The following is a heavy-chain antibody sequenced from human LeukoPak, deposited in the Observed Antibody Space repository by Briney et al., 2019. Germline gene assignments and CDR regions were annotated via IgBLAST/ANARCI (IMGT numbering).Heavy chain of an antibody. CDR3: ARDLGDYWSGFRSYFFDY. Sequence: SETLSLTCAVYRGSFSGYYWSWVRQPPGRELEWIGEVNHSGTTAYNPSLQSRVTMSLDTSKNQLSLKLNSVTAADTAVYYCARDLGDYWSGFRSYFFDYWGQGTLVTVSS. CDR1: RGSFSGYY. J-gene: IGHJ4*02. D-gene: IGHD3-3*01. CDR2: VNHSGTT. V-gene: IGHV4-34*01.